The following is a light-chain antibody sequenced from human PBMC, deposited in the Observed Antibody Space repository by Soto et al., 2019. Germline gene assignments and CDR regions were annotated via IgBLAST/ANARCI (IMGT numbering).Light chain of an antibody. Sequence: EIVLAQSPDTLSLSPGERATLSCRASESVNRVYLAWYQHKPGQAPRLLIFGASERATGIPDRFSGSGSGTDFILTISRLEPEDFAVYYCQQYVTPPFTFGPGTKVDI. CDR1: ESVNRVY. V-gene: IGKV3-20*01. J-gene: IGKJ3*01. CDR2: GAS. CDR3: QQYVTPPFT.